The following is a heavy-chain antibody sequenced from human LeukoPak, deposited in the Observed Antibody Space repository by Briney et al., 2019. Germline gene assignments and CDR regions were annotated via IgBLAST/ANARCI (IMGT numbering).Heavy chain of an antibody. CDR2: IKQDGSET. J-gene: IGHJ4*02. V-gene: IGHV3-7*04. D-gene: IGHD3-22*01. CDR1: GFTFSRYW. Sequence: GGSLRLSCAASGFTFSRYWMTWVRQAPGKGLEWVANIKQDGSETYYVDSVKGGFAISRDNAKRTLYLQLNSLRAENTAVYYCARDYDNSGYSVRFEYWGQGTLVTVSS. CDR3: ARDYDNSGYSVRFEY.